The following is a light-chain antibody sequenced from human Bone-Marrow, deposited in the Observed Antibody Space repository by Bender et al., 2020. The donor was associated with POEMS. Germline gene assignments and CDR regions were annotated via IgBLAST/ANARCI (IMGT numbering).Light chain of an antibody. Sequence: NFMLTQPHSVSESPGKTVTISCARSSGGIASSYVQWYQQRPGSSPTTVIYEDNLRPSGVPDRFSGSIDSSSNSASLTISGLKTEDEAVYYCQSYDYTIHAVFGGGTQLTVL. J-gene: IGLJ7*01. V-gene: IGLV6-57*01. CDR3: QSYDYTIHAV. CDR2: EDN. CDR1: SGGIASSY.